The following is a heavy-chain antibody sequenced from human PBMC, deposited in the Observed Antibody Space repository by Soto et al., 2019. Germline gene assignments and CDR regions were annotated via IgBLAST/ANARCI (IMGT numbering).Heavy chain of an antibody. J-gene: IGHJ4*02. V-gene: IGHV1-18*01. CDR2: ISAYNGNT. CDR1: GYMFTNYG. CDR3: VRDSAGVDANWDFDY. Sequence: QVQLVQSGGEVKKPGASVKVSCKASGYMFTNYGISWVRQSPGQGLEWMGWISAYNGNTNYAQNVQGRVTLTTDTSTSTAYMEVRSLRSYDTAVYYGVRDSAGVDANWDFDYWGQGTLVTVSS. D-gene: IGHD6-19*01.